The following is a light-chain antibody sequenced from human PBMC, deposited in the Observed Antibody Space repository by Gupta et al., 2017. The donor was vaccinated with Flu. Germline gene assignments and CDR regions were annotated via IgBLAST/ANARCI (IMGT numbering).Light chain of an antibody. J-gene: IGLJ3*02. CDR2: CKN. CDR1: SLRSYY. CDR3: NSPDSSGNHWV. V-gene: IGLV3-19*01. Sequence: SSELTQDPAVSVALGQTVRITCQGDSLRSYYASWYQQKPGQETVLLIDCKNNRPSGITDRFSCYSSGNNASSQTTGAQAEEEADDYCNSPDSSGNHWVFGGGTKLTVL.